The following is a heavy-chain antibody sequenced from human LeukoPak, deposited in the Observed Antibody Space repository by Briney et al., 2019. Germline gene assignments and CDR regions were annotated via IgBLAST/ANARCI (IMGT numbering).Heavy chain of an antibody. V-gene: IGHV1-8*03. J-gene: IGHJ4*02. Sequence: ASVTVSCKASGYTFTSYDMNWVGQAPGQGPEWMGWMNPNRGNTAYEKKFEGRVTITRNTSISTAYMELSSLRSEDTAVYYCARETTVVTWGYWGQGTLVTVSS. CDR1: GYTFTSYD. D-gene: IGHD4-23*01. CDR2: MNPNRGNT. CDR3: ARETTVVTWGY.